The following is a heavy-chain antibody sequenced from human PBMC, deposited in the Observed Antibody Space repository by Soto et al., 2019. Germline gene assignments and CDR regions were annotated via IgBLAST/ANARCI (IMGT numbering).Heavy chain of an antibody. CDR2: IYYSGST. J-gene: IGHJ5*02. CDR1: GGSISSYY. Sequence: PSETLSLTCTVSGGSISSYYWSWIRQPPGNGLEWIGYIYYSGSTNYNPSLKSRVTISVDTSKNQFSLKLSSVTAADTAVYYCAREFFGAGNWFDPWGQGTLVTVSS. CDR3: AREFFGAGNWFDP. V-gene: IGHV4-59*01. D-gene: IGHD3-3*01.